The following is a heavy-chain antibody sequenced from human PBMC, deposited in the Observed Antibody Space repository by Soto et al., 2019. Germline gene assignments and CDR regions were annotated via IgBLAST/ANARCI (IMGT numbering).Heavy chain of an antibody. CDR3: AKEYYDFWSGYWVENNFDY. V-gene: IGHV3-30*18. J-gene: IGHJ4*02. CDR2: ISYDESNK. CDR1: GFTFSSYG. D-gene: IGHD3-3*01. Sequence: QVQLVESGGGVVQPGRSLRLSCAASGFTFSSYGMHWVRQAPGKGLEWVAVISYDESNKYYADSVKGRFTISRDNSKNTLYLQMNSLRAEDTAVYYCAKEYYDFWSGYWVENNFDYWGQGTLVTVSS.